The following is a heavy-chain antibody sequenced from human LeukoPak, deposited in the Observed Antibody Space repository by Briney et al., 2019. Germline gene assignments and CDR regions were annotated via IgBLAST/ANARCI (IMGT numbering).Heavy chain of an antibody. Sequence: ASVKVSCKASGYTFTGYYMHWVRQAPGQGLEWMGWISAYNGNTNYAQKLQGRVTMTTDTSTSTVYMELSSLRSEDTAVYYCARTLSDSGLSYWGQGTLVTVSS. D-gene: IGHD3/OR15-3a*01. CDR1: GYTFTGYY. CDR2: ISAYNGNT. CDR3: ARTLSDSGLSY. V-gene: IGHV1-18*04. J-gene: IGHJ4*02.